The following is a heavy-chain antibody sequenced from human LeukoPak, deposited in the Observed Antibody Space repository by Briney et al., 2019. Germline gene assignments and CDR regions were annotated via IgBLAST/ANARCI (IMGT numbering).Heavy chain of an antibody. CDR1: GFTFSIDG. CDR2: ISYDGSSK. D-gene: IGHD6-13*01. V-gene: IGHV3-30*18. Sequence: GRSLRLSCAASGFTFSIDGMHWVHQAPGKGLEWVAVISYDGSSKYYADSVRGRFTISRDNSKNTLYLQMNSLRGEDTAVYYCAKDRSSTWSLDFWGQGTLVTVSS. J-gene: IGHJ4*02. CDR3: AKDRSSTWSLDF.